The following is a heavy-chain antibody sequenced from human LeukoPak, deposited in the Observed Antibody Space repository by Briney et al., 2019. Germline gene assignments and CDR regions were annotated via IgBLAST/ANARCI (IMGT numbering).Heavy chain of an antibody. CDR1: GGSFSGYY. J-gene: IGHJ2*01. CDR3: ARVSDLRDWYFDL. Sequence: SETLSLTCAVYGGSFSGYYWSWIRQPPGKGLEWIGEINHSGSTNYNPSLKSRVTISVDTSKNQFSLKLSSVTAADTAVYYCARVSDLRDWYFDLWGRGTLVTFSS. CDR2: INHSGST. D-gene: IGHD2-8*01. V-gene: IGHV4-34*01.